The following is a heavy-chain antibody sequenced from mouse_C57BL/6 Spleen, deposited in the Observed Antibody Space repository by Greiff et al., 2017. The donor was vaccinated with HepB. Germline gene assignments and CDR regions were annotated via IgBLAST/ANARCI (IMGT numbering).Heavy chain of an antibody. CDR2: ISYDGSN. Sequence: EVQLQESGPGLVKPSQSLSLTCSVTGYSITSGYYWNWIRQFPGNKLEWMGYISYDGSNNYNPSLKNRISITRDTSKNQFFLKLNSVTTEDTATYYCATFAYWGQGTLVTVSA. V-gene: IGHV3-6*01. CDR1: GYSITSGYY. CDR3: ATFAY. J-gene: IGHJ3*01.